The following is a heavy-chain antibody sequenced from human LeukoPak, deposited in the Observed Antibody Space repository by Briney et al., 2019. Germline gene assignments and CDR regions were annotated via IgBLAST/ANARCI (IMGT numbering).Heavy chain of an antibody. V-gene: IGHV3-74*01. D-gene: IGHD3-10*01. CDR2: INEDGSST. Sequence: PGGSLRLSCAASGYTFSSYWMPWVRQGPGKRLVWVSRINEDGSSTSYAESVRGRFTISRDNAKNTLYLQMNSLRAEDAAVYYCTRDTFGARDSWGQGTLVTVSS. CDR1: GYTFSSYW. CDR3: TRDTFGARDS. J-gene: IGHJ4*02.